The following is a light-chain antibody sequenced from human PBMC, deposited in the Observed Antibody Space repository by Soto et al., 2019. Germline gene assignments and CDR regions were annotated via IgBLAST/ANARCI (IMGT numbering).Light chain of an antibody. V-gene: IGLV2-14*01. Sequence: QSVLTHPASVSGSPGQSIPIFCTGTSSDVGGYNYVSWYQQHPGKAPKLMIYDVSNRPSGVSNRFSGSKSGNTASLTISGLQAEDEADYYCSSYTSSSTLVFGTGTKVTVL. J-gene: IGLJ1*01. CDR2: DVS. CDR3: SSYTSSSTLV. CDR1: SSDVGGYNY.